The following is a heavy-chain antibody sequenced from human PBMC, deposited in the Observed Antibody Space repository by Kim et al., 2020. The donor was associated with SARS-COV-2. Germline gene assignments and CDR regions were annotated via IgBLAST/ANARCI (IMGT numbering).Heavy chain of an antibody. CDR1: GGSISSNYW. D-gene: IGHD3-22*01. J-gene: IGHJ6*02. CDR2: IHHSGRT. CDR3: AGAEVVEVEQMDYYYGLDV. V-gene: IGHV4-4*02. Sequence: SETLSLTCVVSGGSISSNYWWTWVRQPPGKGLEWIGEIHHSGRTNYNPSLENWVTISIDRSKNQISLNLRSVTTTDTAVYYCAGAEVVEVEQMDYYYGLDVWGQGTTVTVSS.